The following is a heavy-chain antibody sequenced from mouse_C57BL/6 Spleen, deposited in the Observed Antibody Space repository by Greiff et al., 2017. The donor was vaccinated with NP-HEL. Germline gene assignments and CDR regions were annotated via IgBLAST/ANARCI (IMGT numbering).Heavy chain of an antibody. CDR1: GYTFTSYT. CDR2: INPSSGYT. J-gene: IGHJ1*03. CDR3: ARGTGYFDV. V-gene: IGHV1-4*01. Sequence: LQESGADLARPGASVKMSCKASGYTFTSYTMHWVKQRPGQGLEWIGYINPSSGYTKYNQKFKDKVTLTADKSTSTAYMQLSSLTSEDSAVXYCARGTGYFDVWGKGTTVTVSS.